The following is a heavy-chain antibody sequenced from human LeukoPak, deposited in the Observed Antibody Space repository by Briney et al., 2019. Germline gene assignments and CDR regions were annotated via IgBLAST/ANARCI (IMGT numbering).Heavy chain of an antibody. D-gene: IGHD6-19*01. CDR1: GLIVSSNY. Sequence: GGSLRLSCAASGLIVSSNYMSWVRQAPGKGLEWVAVIYSGGSTYYAASVKGRFTISRDNSKNTLYLQMNSLRAEDTAVYYCARSTHSSGFDYWGQGTLVTVSS. CDR3: ARSTHSSGFDY. V-gene: IGHV3-53*01. CDR2: IYSGGST. J-gene: IGHJ4*02.